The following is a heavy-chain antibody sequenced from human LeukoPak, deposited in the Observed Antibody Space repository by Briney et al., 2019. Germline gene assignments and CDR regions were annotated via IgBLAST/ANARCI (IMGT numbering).Heavy chain of an antibody. D-gene: IGHD3-3*01. J-gene: IGHJ4*02. Sequence: SVKVSCKASGGTFSSYAISWVRQAPGQGLEWMGGIIPIFGTANYAQKFQGRVTITADESTSTAHMELSSLRSEDTAVYYCASLTYYDFWSGYYTWNYFDYWGQGTLVTVSS. CDR3: ASLTYYDFWSGYYTWNYFDY. CDR2: IIPIFGTA. V-gene: IGHV1-69*01. CDR1: GGTFSSYA.